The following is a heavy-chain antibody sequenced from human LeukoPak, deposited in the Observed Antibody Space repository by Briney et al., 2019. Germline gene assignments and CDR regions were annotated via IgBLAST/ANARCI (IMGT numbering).Heavy chain of an antibody. J-gene: IGHJ4*02. V-gene: IGHV1-2*02. D-gene: IGHD3-10*01. Sequence: ASVKVSCKASGYTFTGYYMHWVRQAPGQGLEWMGWINSNSGGTNYAQTFQGRVTMTRDTSISTAYMELSRLRSHDTALYYCANWAGYGSRRYYDYWGQGTLVTVSS. CDR1: GYTFTGYY. CDR3: ANWAGYGSRRYYDY. CDR2: INSNSGGT.